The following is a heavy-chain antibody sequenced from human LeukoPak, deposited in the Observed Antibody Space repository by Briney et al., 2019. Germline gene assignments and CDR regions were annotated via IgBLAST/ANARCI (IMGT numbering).Heavy chain of an antibody. CDR2: IIPIFGTA. Sequence: SVKVSCKASGGTFSSHAISWVRQAPGQGLEWVGGIIPIFGTANYAQKFQGRVTITTDESTSTGYMELRSLRSDDTAVYYCARGDSGYDYGFDNWGQGTLVTVSS. CDR1: GGTFSSHA. J-gene: IGHJ4*02. CDR3: ARGDSGYDYGFDN. V-gene: IGHV1-69*05. D-gene: IGHD5-12*01.